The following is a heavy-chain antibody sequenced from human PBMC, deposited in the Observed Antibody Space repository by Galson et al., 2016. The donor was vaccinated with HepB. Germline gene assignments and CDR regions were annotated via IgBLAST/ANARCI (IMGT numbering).Heavy chain of an antibody. CDR3: AKRHEYCPPVGCSVDY. Sequence: SLRLSCAGSGFLFRSYGMHWVRQVPGKGLEWVAADSMDGRRKFYSDSVKGRFTISRDNSNNMLFLQMDSLRPDDTAVYYCAKRHEYCPPVGCSVDYCGQGSLVSVSS. CDR1: GFLFRSYG. J-gene: IGHJ4*02. V-gene: IGHV3-30*18. D-gene: IGHD2/OR15-2a*01. CDR2: DSMDGRRK.